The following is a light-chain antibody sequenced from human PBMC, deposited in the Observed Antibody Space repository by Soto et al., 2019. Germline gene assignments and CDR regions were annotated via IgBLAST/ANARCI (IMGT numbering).Light chain of an antibody. Sequence: QSVLTQPPSASGTPAQRVTISCSGSSSNIGSNTVNWYQQLPGTAPKLHIYSNNQRPSGVPDRFSGSKSGTSASLAVSGLQSEDEAGYYCAAWDDSLNGLVFGGGTEVTVL. CDR3: AAWDDSLNGLV. V-gene: IGLV1-44*01. CDR1: SSNIGSNT. CDR2: SNN. J-gene: IGLJ2*01.